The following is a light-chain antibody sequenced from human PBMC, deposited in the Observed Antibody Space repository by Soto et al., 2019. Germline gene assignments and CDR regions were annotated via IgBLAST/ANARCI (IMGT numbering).Light chain of an antibody. V-gene: IGLV2-11*01. Sequence: QSALTQPRSVSGSPGQSVTISCTGTSSDVGGYNYVSWYQQHPGKAPKLMIYDVSKRPSGVPDRFSGSKSGNTASLTISGLQADDEPDYYCCSSAGSYTYVFGTGTKLTAL. J-gene: IGLJ1*01. CDR1: SSDVGGYNY. CDR3: CSSAGSYTYV. CDR2: DVS.